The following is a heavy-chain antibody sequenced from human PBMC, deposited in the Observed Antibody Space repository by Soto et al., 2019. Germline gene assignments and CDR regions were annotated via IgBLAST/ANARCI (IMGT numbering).Heavy chain of an antibody. D-gene: IGHD3-10*01. V-gene: IGHV4-59*01. CDR3: AIDMVLPGMFDF. CDR1: GGSIGSYH. CDR2: VYYTGTT. Sequence: PSETLSLTCTVSGGSIGSYHWSWVRQPPGKGLDLIASVYYTGTTNYNPSLGGRVTIRIDEPADQTSRKLTSVTAAATAFYYCAIDMVLPGMFDFWRQRNLVTVSS. J-gene: IGHJ4*02.